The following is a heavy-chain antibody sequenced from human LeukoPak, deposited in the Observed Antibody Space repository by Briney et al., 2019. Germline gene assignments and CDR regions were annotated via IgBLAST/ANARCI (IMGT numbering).Heavy chain of an antibody. Sequence: GGSLRLSCAASGFTFSSYAMSWVRQAPGKGLEWVSAISGSGGSTYYADSVKGRFTISRDNSKNTLDLQMNSLRAEDTAVYDCARAAPGIAAAGTPFDYWGQGTLVTVSS. CDR3: ARAAPGIAAAGTPFDY. CDR1: GFTFSSYA. J-gene: IGHJ4*02. D-gene: IGHD6-13*01. CDR2: ISGSGGST. V-gene: IGHV3-23*01.